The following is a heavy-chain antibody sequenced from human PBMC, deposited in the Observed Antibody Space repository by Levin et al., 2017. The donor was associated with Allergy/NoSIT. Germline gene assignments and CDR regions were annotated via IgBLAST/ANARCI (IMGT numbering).Heavy chain of an antibody. CDR1: GFTFSSYS. CDR3: AAYVLLDAFDI. V-gene: IGHV3-21*01. Sequence: GESLKISCAASGFTFSSYSMNWVRQAPGKGLEWVSSISSSSSYIYYADSVKGRFTISRDNAKNSLYLQMNSLRAEDTAVYYCAAYVLLDAFDIWGQGTMVTVSS. CDR2: ISSSSSYI. J-gene: IGHJ3*02. D-gene: IGHD3-16*01.